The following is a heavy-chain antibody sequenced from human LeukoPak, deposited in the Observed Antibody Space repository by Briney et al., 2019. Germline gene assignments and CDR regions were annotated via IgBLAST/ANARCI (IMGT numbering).Heavy chain of an antibody. CDR2: ISWNSGNI. CDR3: AKGFFSIAGNFDH. CDR1: GFTFDDYA. J-gene: IGHJ4*02. D-gene: IGHD6-6*01. V-gene: IGHV3-9*03. Sequence: PGGSLRLSCAASGFTFDDYAMHWVRQAPGKGLEWVSGISWNSGNIGYADSVKGRFTISRDNAKNSLYLQMNSLRREDMALYYCAKGFFSIAGNFDHWGQGTLVTVSS.